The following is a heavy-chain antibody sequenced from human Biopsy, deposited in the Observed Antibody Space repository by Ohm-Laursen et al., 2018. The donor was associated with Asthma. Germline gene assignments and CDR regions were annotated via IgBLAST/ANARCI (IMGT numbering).Heavy chain of an antibody. CDR1: GGTFNTYV. V-gene: IGHV1-69*01. CDR2: INSVFGTT. J-gene: IGHJ4*02. CDR3: ARKAGSCISRTCYSLDF. Sequence: STVKVSCKSLGGTFNTYVIGWVRQAPGQGLEWMGGINSVFGTTTYPQKFQDRVTITADDSTGTVYMELSSLRSEDTAVYYCARKAGSCISRTCYSLDFWGQGTLDTVSS. D-gene: IGHD2-2*01.